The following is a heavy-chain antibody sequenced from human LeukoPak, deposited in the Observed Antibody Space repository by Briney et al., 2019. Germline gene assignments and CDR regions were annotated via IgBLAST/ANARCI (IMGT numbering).Heavy chain of an antibody. CDR3: ARARGDFWSGYYFAYYMDV. D-gene: IGHD3-3*01. J-gene: IGHJ6*03. CDR2: ISSSSSYI. CDR1: GFTFSSYS. V-gene: IGHV3-21*01. Sequence: GGSLRLSCAASGFTFSSYSMNWVRQAPGKGLEWVSSISSSSSYIYYADSVKGRFTISRDNAKNSLYLQMNSLRAEDTAVYYCARARGDFWSGYYFAYYMDVWGKGTTVTVSS.